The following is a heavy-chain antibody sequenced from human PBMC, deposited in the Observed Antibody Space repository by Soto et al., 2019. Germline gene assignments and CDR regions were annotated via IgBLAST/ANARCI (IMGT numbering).Heavy chain of an antibody. CDR2: IRGKAYGGTT. Sequence: GGSLRLSCTASGFTFGGYAMSWFRQAPGKGLEWLGFIRGKAYGGTTEYAASVGGRFTISRDDSNGIAYLQMNSLKTEDTAVYYCTRGSSMWELSPVFFDYWGQGTLVTVSS. V-gene: IGHV3-49*03. J-gene: IGHJ4*02. CDR3: TRGSSMWELSPVFFDY. D-gene: IGHD1-26*01. CDR1: GFTFGGYA.